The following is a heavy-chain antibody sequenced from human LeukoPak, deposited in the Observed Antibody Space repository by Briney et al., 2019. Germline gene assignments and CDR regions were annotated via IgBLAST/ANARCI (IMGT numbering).Heavy chain of an antibody. J-gene: IGHJ3*02. CDR1: GGTFSSYV. Sequence: SVKVSCKASGGTFSSYVISWVRQAPGQGLEWMGGIIPAFGPTNYAQRFQGRLTLTADVSASTAYMALSSLTSDDTAGYYCAREGEPAMTLVRGEAFDIWGQGTMVIVSS. V-gene: IGHV1-69*13. D-gene: IGHD3-10*01. CDR3: AREGEPAMTLVRGEAFDI. CDR2: IIPAFGPT.